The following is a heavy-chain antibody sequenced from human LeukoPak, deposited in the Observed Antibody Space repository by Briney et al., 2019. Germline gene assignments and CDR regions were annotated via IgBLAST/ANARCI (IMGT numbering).Heavy chain of an antibody. Sequence: GRTLRLSCAASGFTFSSYGMRWVRQAPGKGLEWVAVISYDGSNKYYADSVKGRFTISRDNSKNTLYLQMNSLRAEDTAVYYCAKWGDCGDYGFDYWGQGTLVTVSS. J-gene: IGHJ4*02. D-gene: IGHD4-17*01. CDR1: GFTFSSYG. V-gene: IGHV3-30*18. CDR3: AKWGDCGDYGFDY. CDR2: ISYDGSNK.